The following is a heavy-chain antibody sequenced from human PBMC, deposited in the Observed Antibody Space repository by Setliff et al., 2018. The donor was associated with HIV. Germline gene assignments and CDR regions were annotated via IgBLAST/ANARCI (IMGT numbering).Heavy chain of an antibody. D-gene: IGHD3-22*01. V-gene: IGHV4-61*02. J-gene: IGHJ4*02. Sequence: KTSETLSLTCTVSGGSISSGSYYWTWIRQPAGKGLEWIGRVHTSGSTIYNPSLESRVTILVDTSKNQFSLTLKSVTAADTAIYYCARHRYYRYDSGGKGNFDYWGQGTLVTVSS. CDR3: ARHRYYRYDSGGKGNFDY. CDR2: VHTSGST. CDR1: GGSISSGSYY.